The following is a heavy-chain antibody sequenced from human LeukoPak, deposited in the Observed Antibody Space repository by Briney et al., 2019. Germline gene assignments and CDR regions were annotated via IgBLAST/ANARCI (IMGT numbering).Heavy chain of an antibody. Sequence: GASVKLSCKASGYTFTGYYMHWVRQAPGQGFEWMGWINPNSGGTNYAQKFQGRLTMTRDTYISTAYMELRKLRSDDTAVYYWARVEYSSSSGLSYYYYYMDVWGKGTTVTVSS. J-gene: IGHJ6*03. V-gene: IGHV1-2*02. CDR1: GYTFTGYY. CDR2: INPNSGGT. D-gene: IGHD6-6*01. CDR3: ARVEYSSSSGLSYYYYYMDV.